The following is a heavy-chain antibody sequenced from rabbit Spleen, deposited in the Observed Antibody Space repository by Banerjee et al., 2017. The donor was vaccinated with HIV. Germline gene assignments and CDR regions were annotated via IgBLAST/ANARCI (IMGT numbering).Heavy chain of an antibody. CDR3: ARTANDKTYIPYYFNL. V-gene: IGHV1S40*01. D-gene: IGHD1-1*01. CDR2: IAAGSSGRT. Sequence: QSLEESGGDLVKPGASLTLTCTASGFSFSSGYDMCWVRQAPGKGLEWIACIAAGSSGRTYYANWAKGRFTISKTSSTTVTLQMTSLTAADTATYFCARTANDKTYIPYYFNLWGPGTLVTVS. J-gene: IGHJ4*01. CDR1: GFSFSSGYD.